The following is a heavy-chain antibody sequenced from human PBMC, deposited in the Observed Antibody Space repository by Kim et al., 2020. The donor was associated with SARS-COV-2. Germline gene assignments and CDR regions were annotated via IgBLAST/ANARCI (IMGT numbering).Heavy chain of an antibody. V-gene: IGHV3-15*01. D-gene: IGHD3-10*01. CDR1: GFTFTNAW. Sequence: GGSLRLSCAASGFTFTNAWMSWVRQAPGKGLEWVGRINSNTDGETTDYAAPGKGRFTISRDDSKNTLYLQMNSLKTEDTAVYYCTTEPRDGSGSQGDYWGQGTLVTVSS. CDR2: INSNTDGETT. J-gene: IGHJ4*02. CDR3: TTEPRDGSGSQGDY.